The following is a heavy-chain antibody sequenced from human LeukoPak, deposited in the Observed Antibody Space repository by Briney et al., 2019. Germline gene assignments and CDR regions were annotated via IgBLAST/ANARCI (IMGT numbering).Heavy chain of an antibody. CDR3: ARKMVAVAGGFDY. D-gene: IGHD6-19*01. CDR1: GYTFTSYY. Sequence: ASVKVSCKASGYTFTSYYMHWVRQAPGQGLEWMGIINPSGGSTNYAQKFQGRVTMTRDMSTSTVYMELSSLRSEDTAVYYCARKMVAVAGGFDYWGQGTLVTVSS. J-gene: IGHJ4*02. V-gene: IGHV1-46*01. CDR2: INPSGGST.